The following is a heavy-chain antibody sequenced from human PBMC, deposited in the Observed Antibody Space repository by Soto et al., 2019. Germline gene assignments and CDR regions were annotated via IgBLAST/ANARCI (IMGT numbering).Heavy chain of an antibody. CDR3: ASTTPPNTAMVL. D-gene: IGHD5-18*01. V-gene: IGHV4-30-4*01. CDR1: GGSISSGDYY. CDR2: IYYSGST. J-gene: IGHJ4*02. Sequence: PSETLCLTCTVSGGSISSGDYYWSWIRQPPGKGLEWIGYIYYSGSTYYNPSLKSRVTISVDTSKNQFSLKLSSVTAADTAVYYCASTTPPNTAMVLWGQGTLVTVSS.